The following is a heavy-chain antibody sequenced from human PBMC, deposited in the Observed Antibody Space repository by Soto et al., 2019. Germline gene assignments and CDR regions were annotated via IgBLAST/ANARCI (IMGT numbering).Heavy chain of an antibody. CDR2: ISRSGSTI. Sequence: QVQLVESGGGLVKPGGSLRLSCAASGFTFSDYYMNWIRQAPGKGLEWVSYISRSGSTIYFADSVKGRFTISRDNAKNSLYLQMNSLRAEDTAVYYCARARLTVPSNYDLDVWGQGTTVTVSS. V-gene: IGHV3-11*01. J-gene: IGHJ6*02. CDR3: ARARLTVPSNYDLDV. D-gene: IGHD1-20*01. CDR1: GFTFSDYY.